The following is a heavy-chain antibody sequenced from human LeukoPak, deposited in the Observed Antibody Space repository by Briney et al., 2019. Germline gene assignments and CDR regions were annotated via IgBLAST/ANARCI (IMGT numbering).Heavy chain of an antibody. CDR1: GFSLNNYG. V-gene: IGHV3-30*03. D-gene: IGHD5-24*01. J-gene: IGHJ4*02. Sequence: GGSLRLSCAASGFSLNNYGMYWIRQAPGKGLEWVALISHDGSNEFHADSVNGRFTISRDNSKNTLYLQMNSLRAEDTAVYYCARDGMATTRTFDYWGQGTLVTVSS. CDR2: ISHDGSNE. CDR3: ARDGMATTRTFDY.